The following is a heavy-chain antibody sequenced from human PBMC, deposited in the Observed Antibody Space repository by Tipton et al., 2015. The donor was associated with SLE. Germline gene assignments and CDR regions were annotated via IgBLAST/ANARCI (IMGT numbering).Heavy chain of an antibody. J-gene: IGHJ6*02. CDR1: GFTASDNY. Sequence: SLRLSCAASGFTASDNYMNWVRQAPGQGLEWVSSIGTSSRFIYYADSVKDRFTISRDKNSLYLQMNSLRVEDTAVYYCVRDRGSMDVWGQGTTVTVS. CDR2: IGTSSRFI. CDR3: VRDRGSMDV. D-gene: IGHD3-10*01. V-gene: IGHV3-21*01.